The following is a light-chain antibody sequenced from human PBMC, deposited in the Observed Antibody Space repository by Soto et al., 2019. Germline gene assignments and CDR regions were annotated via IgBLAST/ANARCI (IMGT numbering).Light chain of an antibody. V-gene: IGKV1-39*01. J-gene: IGKJ1*01. Sequence: DIQMTQSPSSLSASVGDRVTITCRASQTITNYLNWYQQKPGKAPKLLIYAASTLLSGVPSRFSGGGSETDFTLTIDSLQPEDFATYYCQQSYSSPWTFGQGTKVEIK. CDR1: QTITNY. CDR3: QQSYSSPWT. CDR2: AAS.